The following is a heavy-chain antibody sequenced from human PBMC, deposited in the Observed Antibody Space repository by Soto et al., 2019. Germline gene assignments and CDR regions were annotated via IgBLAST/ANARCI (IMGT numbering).Heavy chain of an antibody. J-gene: IGHJ4*02. V-gene: IGHV4-39*01. CDR1: GDSVSSSAYY. CDR2: IYYSGIK. Sequence: QLQLQVSGPGLVEPSETLSLTCIVSGDSVSSSAYYWGWIRQPPGKALEWIGSIYYSGIKYCNPSLQSRVTISVDTSKNQFSLWLRYVTAADTAMYYCARHEDSYYKDHFDYWGQGALVTVSS. CDR3: ARHEDSYYKDHFDY. D-gene: IGHD3-10*01.